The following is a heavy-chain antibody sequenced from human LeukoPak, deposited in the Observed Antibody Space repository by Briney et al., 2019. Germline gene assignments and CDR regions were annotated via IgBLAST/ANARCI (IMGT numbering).Heavy chain of an antibody. CDR1: GFTFSSYA. V-gene: IGHV3-30-3*01. J-gene: IGHJ4*02. CDR3: ADDYGDYVY. Sequence: GGSLRLSCAASGFTFSSYAMHWVRQAPGKGLEWVAVISYDGSNKYYADSVKGRFTISRDNSKNTLYLQMNSLRAEDTAVYYCADDYGDYVYWGQGTLVTVSS. CDR2: ISYDGSNK. D-gene: IGHD4-17*01.